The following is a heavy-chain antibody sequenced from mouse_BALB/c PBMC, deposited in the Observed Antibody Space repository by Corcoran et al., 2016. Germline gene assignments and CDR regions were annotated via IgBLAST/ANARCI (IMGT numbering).Heavy chain of an antibody. CDR1: GFPITSGYY. D-gene: IGHD2-3*01. Sequence: QMQLQESGPGLVKPSQSLFLACSITGFPITSGYYWIWIRQSPGKPLDWMGYITHSGETFYNPSLQSPISITQETSKNQFLLQLNSVTTEDPAMYYCAVDYDGYWYFDVWGAGTTVTVAS. J-gene: IGHJ1*01. CDR2: ITHSGET. V-gene: IGHV12-3*02. CDR3: AVDYDGYWYFDV.